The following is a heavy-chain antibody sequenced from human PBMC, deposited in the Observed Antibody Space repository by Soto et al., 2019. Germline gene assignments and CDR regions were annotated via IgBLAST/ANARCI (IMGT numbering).Heavy chain of an antibody. V-gene: IGHV4-4*07. D-gene: IGHD2-2*01. Sequence: SETLTLTCTVSGGSISTYYWSWIRQPAGKGLEWIGRIYASGSTNYNPSLKSRVTMSVATSKNQFSLKLSSVTAADTAVYYCARGGMVIIPTATAFDYWGQGTLVTVSS. CDR2: IYASGST. J-gene: IGHJ4*02. CDR1: GGSISTYY. CDR3: ARGGMVIIPTATAFDY.